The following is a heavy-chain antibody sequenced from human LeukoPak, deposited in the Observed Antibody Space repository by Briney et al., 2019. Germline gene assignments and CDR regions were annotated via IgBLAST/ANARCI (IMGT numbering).Heavy chain of an antibody. Sequence: SETLSLTCTGSGGSISRYYWSWIRQPAGKGLEWIGRIYTSGSTNYNPSLKSRVTMSVDTSKNQFSLKLSSVTAADTAVYYCASTPLGREAGTFDYWGQGTLVTVSS. D-gene: IGHD6-13*01. CDR3: ASTPLGREAGTFDY. CDR2: IYTSGST. J-gene: IGHJ4*02. CDR1: GGSISRYY. V-gene: IGHV4-4*07.